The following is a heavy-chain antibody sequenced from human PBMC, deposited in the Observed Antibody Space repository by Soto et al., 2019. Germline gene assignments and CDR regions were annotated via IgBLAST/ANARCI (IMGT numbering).Heavy chain of an antibody. D-gene: IGHD2-2*01. Sequence: QVQLVQSGAEVKKPGSSVKVSCKASGGTFSSYAISWVRQAPGQGLEWMGGIIPIFGTANYAQKFQGRVTITADDNTSTASKELRNLRTEDTAVYLHASVVVILGVHHRGEGTLDT. CDR1: GGTFSSYA. CDR2: IIPIFGTA. V-gene: IGHV1-69*12. CDR3: ASVVVILGVHH. J-gene: IGHJ1*01.